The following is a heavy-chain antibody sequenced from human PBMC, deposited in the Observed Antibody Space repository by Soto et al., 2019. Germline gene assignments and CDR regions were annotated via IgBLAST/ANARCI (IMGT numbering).Heavy chain of an antibody. CDR3: AMVDVYVTPSPQDV. J-gene: IGHJ6*04. CDR1: GYTFTRYG. V-gene: IGHV1-18*01. Sequence: ASVKVSCKASGYTFTRYGIGWARQAPGQGLEWMGWINTYNGNTNYAQNVQGRVTLTTDTSTSTAYMELRSLRSNDTAIYYCAMVDVYVTPSPQDVWGEGTTVTVSS. D-gene: IGHD3-16*01. CDR2: INTYNGNT.